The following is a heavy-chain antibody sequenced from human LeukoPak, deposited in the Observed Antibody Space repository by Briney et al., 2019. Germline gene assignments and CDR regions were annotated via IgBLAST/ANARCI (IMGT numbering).Heavy chain of an antibody. Sequence: GGSLRLSCAASGFTISSYAMSWVRQAPGKGLEWVSAISGSGGSTYYADSVKGRFTISRDNSKNTLYLQMNSLRAEDTAVYYCAKLTHYSSSWYPYYFDYWGQGTLVTVSS. D-gene: IGHD6-13*01. V-gene: IGHV3-23*01. CDR3: AKLTHYSSSWYPYYFDY. J-gene: IGHJ4*02. CDR2: ISGSGGST. CDR1: GFTISSYA.